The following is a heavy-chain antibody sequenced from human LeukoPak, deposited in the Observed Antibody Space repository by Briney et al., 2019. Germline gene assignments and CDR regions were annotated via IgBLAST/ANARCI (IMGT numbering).Heavy chain of an antibody. V-gene: IGHV1-46*01. CDR1: GYTFTSYY. Sequence: GASVKVSCKASGYTFTSYYMHWVRQAPGQGLVWMGIINPSGGSTSYAQKFQGRVTMTRDTSTSTVYMELSSLRSEDTAVYYCARSVDSKTLYYYYYYGMDVWGQGTTVTVSS. J-gene: IGHJ6*02. D-gene: IGHD5/OR15-5a*01. CDR3: ARSVDSKTLYYYYYYGMDV. CDR2: INPSGGST.